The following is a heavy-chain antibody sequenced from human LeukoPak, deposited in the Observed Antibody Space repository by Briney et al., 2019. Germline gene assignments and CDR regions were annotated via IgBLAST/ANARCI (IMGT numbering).Heavy chain of an antibody. D-gene: IGHD2-15*01. Sequence: PGGSLRLSCAASGFTFSSYGMHWVRQAPGKGLGWVAVIWYDGSNKYYADSVKGRFTISRDNSKNTLYLQMNSLRAEDTAVYYCARDRTVVVAATPYNWFDPWGQGTLVTVSS. CDR3: ARDRTVVVAATPYNWFDP. J-gene: IGHJ5*02. CDR1: GFTFSSYG. CDR2: IWYDGSNK. V-gene: IGHV3-33*01.